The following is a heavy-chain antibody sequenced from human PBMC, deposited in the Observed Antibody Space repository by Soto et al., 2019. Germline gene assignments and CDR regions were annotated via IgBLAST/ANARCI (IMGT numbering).Heavy chain of an antibody. J-gene: IGHJ5*02. CDR1: GGSISNYY. Sequence: SETLSLTCTVSGGSISNYYWSWIRQPPGKGLEWIGYIYDSGSTDYNPTLKSRVTISVDTSKNQFSLRLSSVTAADTAVYYCAREDSSGYSNWFDPWGQGTLVTVSS. CDR2: IYDSGST. D-gene: IGHD3-22*01. V-gene: IGHV4-59*01. CDR3: AREDSSGYSNWFDP.